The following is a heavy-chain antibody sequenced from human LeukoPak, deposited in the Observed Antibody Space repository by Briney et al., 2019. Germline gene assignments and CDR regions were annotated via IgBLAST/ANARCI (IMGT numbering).Heavy chain of an antibody. Sequence: PSQTLSLTCTVSGGSISSGGYYWSWIRQPPGKGLEWIGYIYHSGSTYYNPSLKSRVTISVDRSKNQFSLKLSSVTAADTAVYYCARDPYSSSWYPYFDYWGQGTLVTVSS. D-gene: IGHD6-13*01. J-gene: IGHJ4*02. V-gene: IGHV4-30-2*01. CDR2: IYHSGST. CDR3: ARDPYSSSWYPYFDY. CDR1: GGSISSGGYY.